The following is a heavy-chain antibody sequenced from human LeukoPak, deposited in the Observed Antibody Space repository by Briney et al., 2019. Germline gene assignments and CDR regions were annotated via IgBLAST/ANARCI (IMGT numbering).Heavy chain of an antibody. CDR1: GGTFSSYA. J-gene: IGHJ5*02. V-gene: IGHV1-69*13. D-gene: IGHD6-19*01. Sequence: SVKVSCKASGGTFSSYAISWVRQAPGQGLEWMGGIIPIFGTANYAQKFQGRVTITADQSTSTAYMELSSLRSEDTAVYYCASRYSSGWRRGFDPWGQGTLVTVSS. CDR3: ASRYSSGWRRGFDP. CDR2: IIPIFGTA.